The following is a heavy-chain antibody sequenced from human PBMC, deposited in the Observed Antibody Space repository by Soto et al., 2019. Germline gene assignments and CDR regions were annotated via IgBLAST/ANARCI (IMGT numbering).Heavy chain of an antibody. CDR1: GGTFSSYA. D-gene: IGHD2-2*01. CDR2: IIPIPGTP. CDR3: ARSQGSSTSLEIYYYYYYGMDV. V-gene: IGHV1-69*01. J-gene: IGHJ6*02. Sequence: QVQLVQSGAEVKKPGSSVKVSCKASGGTFSSYAISWVRQAPGQGLEWMGGIIPIPGTPNYAQTFQGRVTITADEYTSTAYMELSSLRSEDTAVYYCARSQGSSTSLEIYYYYYYGMDVWGQGTTVTVSS.